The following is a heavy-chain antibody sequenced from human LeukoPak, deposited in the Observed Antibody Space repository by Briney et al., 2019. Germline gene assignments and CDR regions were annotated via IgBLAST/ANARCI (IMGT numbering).Heavy chain of an antibody. CDR1: GFTLSNYA. CDR2: ISYSSGSI. Sequence: GGSLRLSCAASGFTLSNYAMSWVRQAPGKGPEWVAGISYSSGSIYYSDSVKGRFTISRDNSKNTLYLQMNSLRADDTAVYYCEKDVLRLNYGYFDLWGRGTLVSVSS. CDR3: EKDVLRLNYGYFDL. V-gene: IGHV3-23*01. D-gene: IGHD2-21*02. J-gene: IGHJ2*01.